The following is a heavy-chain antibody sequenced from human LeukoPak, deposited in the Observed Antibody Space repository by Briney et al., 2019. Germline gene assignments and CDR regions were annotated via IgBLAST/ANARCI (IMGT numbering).Heavy chain of an antibody. CDR3: PSHDSSCYHLYRYFTY. Sequence: RGSLRLSCTVSGFTFSNYAMSWVRQAPGKGLECVSPITGSGGNTYYAHSVKGRFTISRDNSKNTLYLQINSLRVEDTAVYFCPSHDSSCYHLYRYFTYWGQGTLVTVSS. J-gene: IGHJ4*02. D-gene: IGHD3-22*01. V-gene: IGHV3-23*01. CDR1: GFTFSNYA. CDR2: ITGSGGNT.